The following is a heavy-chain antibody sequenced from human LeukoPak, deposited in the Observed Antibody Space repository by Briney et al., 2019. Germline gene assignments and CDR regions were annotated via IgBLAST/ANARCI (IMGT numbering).Heavy chain of an antibody. J-gene: IGHJ6*02. CDR1: GFTFGDYA. D-gene: IGHD4-17*01. CDR3: TRDGDYVENYYYGMDV. V-gene: IGHV3-49*03. CDR2: IRSKAYGGTT. Sequence: GGSLRLSCTASGFTFGDYAMSWFRQAPGKGLEWVGFIRSKAYGGTTEYAASVKGRFTISRDDSKSIAYLQMNSLKTEDTAVYYCTRDGDYVENYYYGMDVWGQGTTVTVSS.